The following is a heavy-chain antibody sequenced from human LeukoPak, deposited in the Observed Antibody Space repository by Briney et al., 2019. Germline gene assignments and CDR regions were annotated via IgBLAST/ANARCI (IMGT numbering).Heavy chain of an antibody. V-gene: IGHV4-38-2*01. Sequence: SETLSLTCAVSGYSISSGYYWGWIRQSPGKGLQWIGTIYHSGSTYYNPSLKRRLTISIDTSKNQLSLKLSSVTAADTAVYYCARLTISGGRFFDCWGQGTLVTVSS. D-gene: IGHD2-15*01. J-gene: IGHJ4*02. CDR2: IYHSGST. CDR1: GYSISSGYY. CDR3: ARLTISGGRFFDC.